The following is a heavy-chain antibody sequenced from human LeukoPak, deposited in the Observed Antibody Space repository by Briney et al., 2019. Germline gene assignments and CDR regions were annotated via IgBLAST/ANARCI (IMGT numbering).Heavy chain of an antibody. J-gene: IGHJ5*02. CDR2: IRYDGSNK. CDR1: GFTFSSYG. D-gene: IGHD1-1*01. V-gene: IGHV3-30*02. Sequence: GGSLRLSCAASGFTFSSYGMHWVRQAPGKGLEWVAFIRYDGSNKYYADSVKGRFTISRDNAKNSLYLQMNSLRAEDTAVYYCARQPGSHGVFWFDPWGQGTLVTVSS. CDR3: ARQPGSHGVFWFDP.